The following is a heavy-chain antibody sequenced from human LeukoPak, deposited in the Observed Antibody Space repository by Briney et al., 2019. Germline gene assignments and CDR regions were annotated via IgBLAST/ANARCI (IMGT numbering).Heavy chain of an antibody. Sequence: GGSLRLSCAVSGFTFSSYSMNWVRQAPGKGLEWVSAISGSGGSTYYADSVKGRFTISRDNSKNTLYLQMNSLRAEDTAVYYCAKRGAYSPPYWGQGTLVTVSS. D-gene: IGHD5-18*01. J-gene: IGHJ4*02. CDR2: ISGSGGST. CDR1: GFTFSSYS. CDR3: AKRGAYSPPY. V-gene: IGHV3-23*01.